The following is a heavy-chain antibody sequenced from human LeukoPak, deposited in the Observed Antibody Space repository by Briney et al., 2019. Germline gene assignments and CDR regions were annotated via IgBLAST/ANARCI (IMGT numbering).Heavy chain of an antibody. J-gene: IGHJ4*02. V-gene: IGHV1-46*03. CDR2: INPSGGST. Sequence: GASVKVSCKASGYTFTSYYMHWVRQAPGQGLEWMGMINPSGGSTSYAQKFQGRVTMTRDTSTSAVYMELSSLRSEDTAVYYCTKTYYYDSSGYWVWGQGTLVTVSS. CDR3: TKTYYYDSSGYWV. D-gene: IGHD3-22*01. CDR1: GYTFTSYY.